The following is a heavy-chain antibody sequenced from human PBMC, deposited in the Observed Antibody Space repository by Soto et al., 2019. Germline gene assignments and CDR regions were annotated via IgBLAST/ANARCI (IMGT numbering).Heavy chain of an antibody. J-gene: IGHJ4*02. CDR3: ARGWWGLPD. D-gene: IGHD2-15*01. Sequence: QVQLVESGGGVVQPGRSLRLSCAASGFTFSSYAMHWVRQAPGKGLEWVAVISYDGSNKYYADSVKGRFTISRDNSKNTLYLQRNSLRAEDTAVYYCARGWWGLPDWGQGTLVTVSS. V-gene: IGHV3-30-3*01. CDR1: GFTFSSYA. CDR2: ISYDGSNK.